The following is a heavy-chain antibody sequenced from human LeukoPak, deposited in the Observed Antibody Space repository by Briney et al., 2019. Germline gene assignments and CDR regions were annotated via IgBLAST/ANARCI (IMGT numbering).Heavy chain of an antibody. CDR3: AKDIGGYCSSPKY. CDR2: FSWDSGSI. J-gene: IGHJ4*02. D-gene: IGHD2-2*01. Sequence: PGGSLRLSCAASGFTFDDYPMHWVRQAPGKGLEWVSGFSWDSGSIGYADSVKGRFTISRDNANNSLYLQMNSLRAEDTALYYCAKDIGGYCSSPKYWGQGTLVTVSS. V-gene: IGHV3-9*01. CDR1: GFTFDDYP.